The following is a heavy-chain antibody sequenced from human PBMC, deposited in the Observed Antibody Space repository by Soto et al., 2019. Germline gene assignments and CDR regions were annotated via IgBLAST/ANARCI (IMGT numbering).Heavy chain of an antibody. CDR2: ISAYNGNT. D-gene: IGHD3-16*01. V-gene: IGHV1-18*01. J-gene: IGHJ4*02. CDR1: GYTFTNFG. CDR3: ATVGSPIDY. Sequence: QVQLVQSGAEVKKPGASVKVSCKASGYTFTNFGISWVRQAPGQGLEWMGWISAYNGNTNYAQKFQVRVTVTTDTSTSTAYMEVRSLRCEDPCVYYCATVGSPIDYWGQGALVTVSS.